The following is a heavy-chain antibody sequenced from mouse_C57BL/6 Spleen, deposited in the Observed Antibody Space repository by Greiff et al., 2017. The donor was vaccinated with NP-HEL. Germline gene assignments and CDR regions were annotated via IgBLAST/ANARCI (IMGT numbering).Heavy chain of an antibody. CDR2: IYPGDGDT. D-gene: IGHD2-4*01. V-gene: IGHV1-82*01. CDR3: ARHDYDAYFDY. CDR1: GYAFSSSW. Sequence: QVQLQQSGPELVKPGASVKISCKASGYAFSSSWMNWVKQRPGKGLEWIGRIYPGDGDTNYNGKFKGKATLTADKSSSTAYMQLSSLTSEDSAVYFCARHDYDAYFDYWGQGTTLTVSS. J-gene: IGHJ2*01.